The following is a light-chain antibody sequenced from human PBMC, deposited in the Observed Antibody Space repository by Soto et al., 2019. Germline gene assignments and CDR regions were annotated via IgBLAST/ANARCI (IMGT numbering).Light chain of an antibody. CDR2: DAS. V-gene: IGKV3-11*01. CDR1: QSVGGY. J-gene: IGKJ4*01. CDR3: QQRSNWPLRT. Sequence: EIVLTQSPATLSLSPGERATLSCRASQSVGGYLAWYQQKPGQAPRLLIYDASNRVTGLPARFSGSGSGTDFTLTISSLEHEDFAVYYCQQRSNWPLRTFGGGTKVEIK.